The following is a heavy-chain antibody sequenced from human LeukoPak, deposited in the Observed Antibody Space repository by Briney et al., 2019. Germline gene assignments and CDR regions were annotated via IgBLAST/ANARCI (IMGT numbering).Heavy chain of an antibody. J-gene: IGHJ3*02. Sequence: PGGSLRLSCAAYGFTFSSYAMNWVRQAPEKGLEWVSGISGSGSSTSYADSLKGRFTISRDKFKNTLYLHMNSLRAEDTGVYYCARGAVSRYFDWLLNSGADAFDIWGQGTMVTVSS. V-gene: IGHV3-23*01. CDR3: ARGAVSRYFDWLLNSGADAFDI. CDR1: GFTFSSYA. D-gene: IGHD3-9*01. CDR2: ISGSGSST.